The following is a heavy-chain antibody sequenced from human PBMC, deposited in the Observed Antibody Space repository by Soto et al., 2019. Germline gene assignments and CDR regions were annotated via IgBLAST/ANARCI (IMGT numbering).Heavy chain of an antibody. CDR1: GFTFSSYS. V-gene: IGHV3-21*01. CDR3: ARVSPDAFDI. Sequence: GGFLRLSCAASGFTFSSYSMNWVRQAPGKGLEWVSSISSSSSYIYYADSVKGRFTISRDNAKNSLYLQMNSLRAEDTDVYYCARVSPDAFDIWGQGTMVTVSS. J-gene: IGHJ3*02. CDR2: ISSSSSYI.